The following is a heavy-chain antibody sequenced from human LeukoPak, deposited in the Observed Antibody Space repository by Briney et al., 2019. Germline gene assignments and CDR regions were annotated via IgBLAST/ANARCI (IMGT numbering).Heavy chain of an antibody. CDR2: IYTSGST. CDR3: ARESPLGLRYFDWLTGFDY. V-gene: IGHV4-4*07. Sequence: SETLSLTCTVSGGSISSYYWSWIRQPAGKGLEWIGRIYTSGSTNYNPSLKSRVTISVDTSKNQFSLKLSSVAAADTAVYYCARESPLGLRYFDWLTGFDYWGQGTLVTVSS. D-gene: IGHD3-9*01. J-gene: IGHJ4*02. CDR1: GGSISSYY.